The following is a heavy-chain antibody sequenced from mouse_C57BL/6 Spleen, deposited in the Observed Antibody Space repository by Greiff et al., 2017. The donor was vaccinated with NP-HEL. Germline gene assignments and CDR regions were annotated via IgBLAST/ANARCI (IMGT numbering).Heavy chain of an antibody. CDR3: ARDPSYDYDEGAWFAY. D-gene: IGHD2-4*01. J-gene: IGHJ3*01. Sequence: EVKVEESGGGLVKPGGSLKLSCAASGFTFSSYAMSWVRQTPEKRLEWVATISDGGSYTYYPDNVKGRFTISRDNAKNNLYLQMSHLKSEDTAMYYCARDPSYDYDEGAWFAYWGQGTLVTVSA. CDR2: ISDGGSYT. CDR1: GFTFSSYA. V-gene: IGHV5-4*01.